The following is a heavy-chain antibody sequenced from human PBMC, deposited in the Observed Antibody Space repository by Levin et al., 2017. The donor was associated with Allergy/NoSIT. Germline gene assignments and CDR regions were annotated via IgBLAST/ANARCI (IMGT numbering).Heavy chain of an antibody. D-gene: IGHD3-16*02. Sequence: PGESLKISCTGSGFTFGDYAMSWVRQAPGKGLEWVGFIRNKAHGGTTEYAASVKGRLTISRDDSKSIAYLQMNSLKTEDTAVYFCARGGQPNYDYNWGSYREGYLDYWGQGTLVTVSS. CDR3: ARGGQPNYDYNWGSYREGYLDY. CDR1: GFTFGDYA. CDR2: IRNKAHGGTT. V-gene: IGHV3-49*04. J-gene: IGHJ4*02.